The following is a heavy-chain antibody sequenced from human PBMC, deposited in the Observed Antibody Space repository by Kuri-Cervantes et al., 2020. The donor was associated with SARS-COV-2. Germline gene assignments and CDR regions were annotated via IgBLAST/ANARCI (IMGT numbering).Heavy chain of an antibody. CDR3: ARDPETSWYFDL. CDR1: GVSSRSHY. J-gene: IGHJ2*01. Sequence: SETLSLTCTVSGVSSRSHYWSWMWQPAMIGRIYTSGSSNYNPSLKSRVTMSVDTSKNQFSLQLNSVTPEDTAVYYCARDPETSWYFDLWGRGTLVTVSS. V-gene: IGHV4-4*07. CDR2: IYTSGSS. D-gene: IGHD1-7*01.